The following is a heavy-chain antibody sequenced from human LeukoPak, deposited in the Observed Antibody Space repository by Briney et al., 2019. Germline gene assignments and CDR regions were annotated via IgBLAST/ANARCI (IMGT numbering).Heavy chain of an antibody. CDR1: GFTFSSYS. Sequence: PGGSLRLSCAASGFTFSSYSMNWVRQAPGKGLEWVSSISSSSYIYYADSVKGRFTISRDNAKNSLYLQMNSLRAEDTAVYYCARDGIHCSSTSCYYNWFDPWGQGTLVTVSS. CDR3: ARDGIHCSSTSCYYNWFDP. J-gene: IGHJ5*02. CDR2: ISSSSYI. D-gene: IGHD2-2*01. V-gene: IGHV3-21*01.